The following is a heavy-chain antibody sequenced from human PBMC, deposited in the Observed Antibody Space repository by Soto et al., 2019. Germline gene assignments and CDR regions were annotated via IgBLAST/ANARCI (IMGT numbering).Heavy chain of an antibody. D-gene: IGHD6-13*01. Sequence: PSETLSLTCTVSGGSISSGGYYWSWIRQHPGKGLEWIGYIYYSGSTYYNPSLKSRVTISVDTSKNQFSLKLSSVTAADTAVYYCARGQQLVRRGVWFDPWGQGTLVTVSS. CDR2: IYYSGST. CDR1: GGSISSGGYY. CDR3: ARGQQLVRRGVWFDP. J-gene: IGHJ5*02. V-gene: IGHV4-31*03.